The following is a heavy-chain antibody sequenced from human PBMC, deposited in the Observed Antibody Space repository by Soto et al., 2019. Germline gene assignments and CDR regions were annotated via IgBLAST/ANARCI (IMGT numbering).Heavy chain of an antibody. Sequence: PSETLSLTCTVFGGSIRSYYWSWVRRPPGKGLEWIGYVYNSGSTTYSPSFKSRVTISADTSKNQFSLKLSSVTAADTAVYYCATVRDSSGYYLFDYWGQGTLVTVSS. CDR2: VYNSGST. J-gene: IGHJ4*02. V-gene: IGHV4-59*01. D-gene: IGHD3-22*01. CDR3: ATVRDSSGYYLFDY. CDR1: GGSIRSYY.